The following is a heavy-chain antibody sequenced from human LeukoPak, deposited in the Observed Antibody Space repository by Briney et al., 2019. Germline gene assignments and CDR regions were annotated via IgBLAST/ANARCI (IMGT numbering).Heavy chain of an antibody. Sequence: GRSLRLSCAASGVTSNYMTWVRQAPGKGLEWVPVIYNGGTTYYADSVKGRFTISRDNSKSTLFVYLQMNSLRTDDTALYYCAGGGEAARSLAYWGQGALVTVSS. CDR1: GVTSNY. J-gene: IGHJ4*02. CDR3: AGGGEAARSLAY. V-gene: IGHV3-66*02. CDR2: IYNGGTT. D-gene: IGHD6-6*01.